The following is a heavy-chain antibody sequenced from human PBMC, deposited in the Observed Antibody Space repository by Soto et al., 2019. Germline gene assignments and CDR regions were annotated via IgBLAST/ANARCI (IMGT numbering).Heavy chain of an antibody. CDR1: GYTFTSYY. Sequence: QVQLVPSGAEVKKPGASVTVSCKASGYTFTSYYMHWVRQAPVQELEWMGIINPSGGITSYAQKFQGRVTMTRDTSTSTVYMELSSLRSEDTAVDYCARETYVSGSSPLDYWGQGSLVTV. CDR2: INPSGGIT. CDR3: ARETYVSGSSPLDY. V-gene: IGHV1-46*03. J-gene: IGHJ4*02. D-gene: IGHD1-26*01.